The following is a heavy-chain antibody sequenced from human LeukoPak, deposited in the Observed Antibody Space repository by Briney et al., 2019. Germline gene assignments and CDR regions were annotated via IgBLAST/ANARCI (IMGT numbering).Heavy chain of an antibody. Sequence: GESLKISCKGSGCIFTTNWIGWVRQMPGKGLEWMGVIYPGDSDTRYSPSFQGQVTISADKSISTAYLQWSSLKASDTAIYYCARRSAGTYDQWGQGTLVTVSS. J-gene: IGHJ4*02. CDR3: ARRSAGTYDQ. D-gene: IGHD6-13*01. CDR2: IYPGDSDT. CDR1: GCIFTTNW. V-gene: IGHV5-51*01.